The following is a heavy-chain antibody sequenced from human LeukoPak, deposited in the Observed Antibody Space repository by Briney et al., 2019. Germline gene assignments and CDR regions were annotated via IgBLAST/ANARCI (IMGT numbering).Heavy chain of an antibody. CDR1: GGTLSSYA. J-gene: IGHJ4*02. CDR3: ARVTVEWIDY. D-gene: IGHD2-21*02. CDR2: IIPILGIA. V-gene: IGHV1-69*04. Sequence: GASVKVSCKASGGTLSSYAISWVRQAPGQGLEWMGRIIPILGIANYAQKFQGRVTITADKSTSTAYMELSSLRSEDTAVYYCARVTVEWIDYWGQGTLVTVSS.